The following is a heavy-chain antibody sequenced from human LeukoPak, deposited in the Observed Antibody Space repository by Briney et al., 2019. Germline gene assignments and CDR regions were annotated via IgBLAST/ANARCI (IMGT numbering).Heavy chain of an antibody. CDR3: ARAGGYCGRISCPYYFDY. CDR1: GYTFTSYG. CDR2: ISAYNGNT. V-gene: IGHV1-18*01. Sequence: ASVKVSCKASGYTFTSYGISWVRQAPGQGLEWMGRISAYNGNTNYAQKLQGRVTMTTDTSTSTAYMELRSLRSDDTAVYYCARAGGYCGRISCPYYFDYWGQGSLVAVSS. J-gene: IGHJ4*02. D-gene: IGHD2-15*01.